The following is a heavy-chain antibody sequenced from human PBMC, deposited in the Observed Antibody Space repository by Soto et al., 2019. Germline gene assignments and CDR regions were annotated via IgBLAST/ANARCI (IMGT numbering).Heavy chain of an antibody. CDR2: ISGSGGST. V-gene: IGHV3-23*01. J-gene: IGHJ5*02. CDR3: AKDRIWFGEYADNENWFDP. D-gene: IGHD3-10*01. CDR1: GFTFSSYA. Sequence: GGSLRLSCAASGFTFSSYAMSWVRQAPGKGLEWVSAISGSGGSTYYADSVKGRFTISGDNSKNTLYWQMNSLRAEDTAVYYCAKDRIWFGEYADNENWFDPWGQGTLVTVSS.